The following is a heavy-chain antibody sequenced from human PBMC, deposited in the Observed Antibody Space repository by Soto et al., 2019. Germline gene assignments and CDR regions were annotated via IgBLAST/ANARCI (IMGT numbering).Heavy chain of an antibody. CDR1: EFTFSSYW. D-gene: IGHD3-10*01. Sequence: GGSLRLSCVASEFTFSSYWMHWVRQVPGKGLVWVSRLNEDGSSTTYAGSVKGRFTISRDNAKKTLYLQMNSLRAEDTAVYYCARDLSGRADVWGQGTTVTVSS. CDR2: LNEDGSST. V-gene: IGHV3-74*01. CDR3: ARDLSGRADV. J-gene: IGHJ6*02.